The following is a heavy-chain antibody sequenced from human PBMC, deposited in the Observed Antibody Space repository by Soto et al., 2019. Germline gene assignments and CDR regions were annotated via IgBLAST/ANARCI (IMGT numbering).Heavy chain of an antibody. D-gene: IGHD5-18*01. J-gene: IGHJ4*02. CDR2: FDPEDGET. CDR1: GYTLTELS. V-gene: IGHV1-24*01. CDR3: ATGGGFFRVDTAMATYFDS. Sequence: GASVKLSCKVSGYTLTELSMHWVRQAPGKGLEWMGGFDPEDGETIYAQKFQGRVTMTEDTSTDTAYMELSSLRSEDTAVYYCATGGGFFRVDTAMATYFDSWGQGTLVPVS.